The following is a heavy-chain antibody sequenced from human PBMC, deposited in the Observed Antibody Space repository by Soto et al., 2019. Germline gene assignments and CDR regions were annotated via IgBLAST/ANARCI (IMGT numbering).Heavy chain of an antibody. CDR2: TFYSGST. Sequence: SETLSLTCTVSGGSISSDYWSWIRQPPGKGLEWIGYTFYSGSTNYNPSLKSRVTISLDASKNQLSLKLSSVTAADTAVYYCAREALRRGYSYGTFDYWGQGTLVTVPQ. CDR1: GGSISSDY. CDR3: AREALRRGYSYGTFDY. D-gene: IGHD5-18*01. V-gene: IGHV4-59*01. J-gene: IGHJ4*02.